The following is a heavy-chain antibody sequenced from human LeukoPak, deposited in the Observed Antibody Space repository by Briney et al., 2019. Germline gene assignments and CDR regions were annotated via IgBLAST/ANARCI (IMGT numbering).Heavy chain of an antibody. J-gene: IGHJ5*02. CDR1: GGSISSYY. CDR2: IQNSVTSY. Sequence: SETLSLTCTVSGGSISSYYWSWVRQPPGKGLEWIGYIQNSVTSYTDNPSLQSRVTISVDTSKNQFSLQVTSVTAADTAAYYCVRSPQLDPWGPGILVTVSS. V-gene: IGHV4-59*03. CDR3: VRSPQLDP. D-gene: IGHD3-10*01.